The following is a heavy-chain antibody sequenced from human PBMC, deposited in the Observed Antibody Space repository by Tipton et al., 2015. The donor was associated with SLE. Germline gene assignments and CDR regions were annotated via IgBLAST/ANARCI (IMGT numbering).Heavy chain of an antibody. J-gene: IGHJ4*02. D-gene: IGHD5-18*01. CDR3: ARAGYSYDSGYYFDH. CDR2: IYYSGST. CDR1: GGSVSSGSYY. Sequence: TLSLTCAVYGGSVSSGSYYWSWIRQPPGKGLEWIGYIYYSGSTNYNPSLKSRVTISLDTSKNQFSLKLSSMTAADTAVYYCARAGYSYDSGYYFDHWGQGTLVTVSS. V-gene: IGHV4-61*01.